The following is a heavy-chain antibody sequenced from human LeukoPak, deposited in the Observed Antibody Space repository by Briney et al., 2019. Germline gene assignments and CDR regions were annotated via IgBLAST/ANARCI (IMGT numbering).Heavy chain of an antibody. Sequence: PGGSLRLSCAASGFTFSIYSMNWVRQAPGKGLEWVSYISSSSSTIYYADSVKGRFTISRDNAKNSLYLQMNSLRDEDTAVYYCARDGDVDTAMVTHYYYGMDVWGQGTTVTVSS. CDR2: ISSSSSTI. CDR3: ARDGDVDTAMVTHYYYGMDV. CDR1: GFTFSIYS. V-gene: IGHV3-48*02. J-gene: IGHJ6*02. D-gene: IGHD5-18*01.